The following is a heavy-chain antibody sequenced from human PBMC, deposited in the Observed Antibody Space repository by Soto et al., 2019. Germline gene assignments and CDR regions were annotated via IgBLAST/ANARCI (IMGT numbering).Heavy chain of an antibody. Sequence: QLQLQESGPGLVKPSETLSLTCTVSGGSISSSSYYWGWIRQPPGKGLEWIGSIYYSGTTYYNPSLKSRVTISVDTSKNQFSLKLSSVTAADTAVYYCARGHYARDIVLVPAAERGGQGTLVTVSS. V-gene: IGHV4-39*01. D-gene: IGHD2-2*01. J-gene: IGHJ4*02. CDR3: ARGHYARDIVLVPAAER. CDR1: GGSISSSSYY. CDR2: IYYSGTT.